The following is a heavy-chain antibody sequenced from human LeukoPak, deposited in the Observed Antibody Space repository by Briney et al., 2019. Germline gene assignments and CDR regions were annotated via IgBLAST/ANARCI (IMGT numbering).Heavy chain of an antibody. J-gene: IGHJ3*01. CDR2: IKEDGSDK. CDR1: GFTFRNYW. CDR3: VRGTRSNSF. V-gene: IGHV3-7*01. D-gene: IGHD6-6*01. Sequence: PGGSLRLSCTAPGFTFRNYWMSWVRQAPGKGLECVAYIKEDGSDKNYVDSVKGRFTISRDNAKSSLYLQMNSLRVEDTAVYYCVRGTRSNSFWGQGTMVTVSS.